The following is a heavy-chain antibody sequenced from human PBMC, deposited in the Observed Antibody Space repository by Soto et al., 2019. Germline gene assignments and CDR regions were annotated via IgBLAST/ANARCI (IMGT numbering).Heavy chain of an antibody. CDR1: GFTFSSYG. J-gene: IGHJ6*02. V-gene: IGHV3-33*01. CDR2: IWYDGSNK. Sequence: QVQLVESGGGVVQPGRSLRLSCAASGFTFSSYGMHWVRQAPGKGLEWVAVIWYDGSNKYYADSVKGRFTISRDNSKNTLYLQMNSLRAEDTAVYYCARDDGSGREAAYYYYYGMDVWGQGTTVTDSS. D-gene: IGHD3-10*01. CDR3: ARDDGSGREAAYYYYYGMDV.